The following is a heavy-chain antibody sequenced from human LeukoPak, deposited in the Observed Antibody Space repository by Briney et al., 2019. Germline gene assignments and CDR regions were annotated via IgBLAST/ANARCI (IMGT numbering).Heavy chain of an antibody. V-gene: IGHV4-4*07. CDR2: IYTSGST. CDR3: ASTAVVVAATSDAFDI. Sequence: SETLSLTCTVSGGSISSYYWSWIRQPAGKGLEWFGRIYTSGSTNYNPSLKSRVTMSVDTSKNQFSLKLSSVTAADTAVYYCASTAVVVAATSDAFDIWGQGTMVTVSS. J-gene: IGHJ3*02. CDR1: GGSISSYY. D-gene: IGHD2-15*01.